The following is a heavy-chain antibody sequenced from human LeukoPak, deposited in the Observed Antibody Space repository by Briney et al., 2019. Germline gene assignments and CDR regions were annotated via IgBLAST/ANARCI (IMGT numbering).Heavy chain of an antibody. CDR2: IYYSGST. V-gene: IGHV4-59*01. CDR1: GGSISSYY. CDR3: ARDDSYYGMDV. Sequence: SEALSLTCTVSGGSISSYYWSWIRQPPGKGLEWIGYIYYSGSTNYNPSLKSRVTISVDTSKNQFSLKLSSVTAADTAVYYCARDDSYYGMDVWGQGTTVTVSS. J-gene: IGHJ6*02.